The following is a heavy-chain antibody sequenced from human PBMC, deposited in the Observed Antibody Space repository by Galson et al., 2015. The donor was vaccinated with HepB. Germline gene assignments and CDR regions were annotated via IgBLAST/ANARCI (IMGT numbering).Heavy chain of an antibody. D-gene: IGHD2-21*01. V-gene: IGHV5-51*01. Sequence: QSGAEVKKPGESLKISCVGSGYRFSMYWIGWVRQMPGRGLEWMGSIYPGASETRHSRSFQGQVTISADESISTAYLQWSSLKASGTAMYYCARRQIYGGGIYSMDVWGQGTTVTVSS. J-gene: IGHJ6*02. CDR3: ARRQIYGGGIYSMDV. CDR1: GYRFSMYW. CDR2: IYPGASET.